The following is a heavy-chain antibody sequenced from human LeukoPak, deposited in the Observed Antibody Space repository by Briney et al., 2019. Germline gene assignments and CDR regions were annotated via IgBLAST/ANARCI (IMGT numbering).Heavy chain of an antibody. CDR1: GGTFSIYA. J-gene: IGHJ6*02. CDR2: IIPIFGKA. CDR3: ARDLGGYVAGYYYYYGMDV. V-gene: IGHV1-69*13. Sequence: SVKVSCKSSGGTFSIYAISWVRQAPGQGLEWMGGIIPIFGKANYAQKFQGRVTITADESTSTAYMELSSLRSEDTAVYYCARDLGGYVAGYYYYYGMDVWGQGTTVTVSS. D-gene: IGHD5-12*01.